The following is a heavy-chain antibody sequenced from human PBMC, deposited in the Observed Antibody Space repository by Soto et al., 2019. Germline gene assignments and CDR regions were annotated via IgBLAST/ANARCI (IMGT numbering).Heavy chain of an antibody. V-gene: IGHV4-39*01. CDR1: GDSLRNSNYY. CDR2: IYYSGST. Sequence: SETLSLTCTVSGDSLRNSNYYWGWIRQSPGKGLEWIGTIYYSGSTFYNPSLKSRVIISVDTSKTHFSLNLSAVTAADTAIYYCARGRGDYGLLGYFDSWGQGTLVTVSS. D-gene: IGHD4-17*01. CDR3: ARGRGDYGLLGYFDS. J-gene: IGHJ4*02.